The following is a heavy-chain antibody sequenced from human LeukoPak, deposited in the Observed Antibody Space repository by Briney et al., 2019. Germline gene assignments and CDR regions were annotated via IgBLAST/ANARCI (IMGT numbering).Heavy chain of an antibody. D-gene: IGHD5-24*01. CDR2: IYYSGST. CDR1: GGSISSSSYY. V-gene: IGHV4-39*01. Sequence: SETLSLTCTVSGGSISSSSYYWGWIRQPPGKGLEWIGSIYYSGSTYYNPSLKSRVTISVDTSKNQFSLKLSSVTAADTAVYYCARGRDGYNLGFDYWGQGTLVTVSS. CDR3: ARGRDGYNLGFDY. J-gene: IGHJ4*02.